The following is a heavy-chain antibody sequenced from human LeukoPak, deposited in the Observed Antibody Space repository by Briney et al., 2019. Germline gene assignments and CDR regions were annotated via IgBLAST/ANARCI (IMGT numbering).Heavy chain of an antibody. CDR3: ARARSGSYSNDAFDI. CDR1: GFTFSSYA. V-gene: IGHV3-21*01. CDR2: ISSSSSYI. Sequence: GGSLRLSCAASGFTFSSYAMSWVRQAPGKGLEWVSSISSSSSYIYYADSVKGRFAISRDNARNSLYLQMNSLRAEDTAVYYCARARSGSYSNDAFDIWGQGTMVTVSS. D-gene: IGHD1-26*01. J-gene: IGHJ3*02.